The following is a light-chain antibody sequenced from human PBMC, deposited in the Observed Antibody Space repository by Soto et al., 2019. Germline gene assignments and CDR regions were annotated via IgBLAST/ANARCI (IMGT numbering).Light chain of an antibody. CDR3: QHLNNYPPFT. J-gene: IGKJ3*01. CDR1: QDIKTY. CDR2: GTF. Sequence: IPLTQSPSSLSASVGDRVSITCRARQDIKTYLAWYQQKQGKAPKLLISGTFTLQSGVPSRFNGSGSGTDFTLTISRLQPEDFATYYCQHLNNYPPFTFGPGTKVDLE. V-gene: IGKV1-9*01.